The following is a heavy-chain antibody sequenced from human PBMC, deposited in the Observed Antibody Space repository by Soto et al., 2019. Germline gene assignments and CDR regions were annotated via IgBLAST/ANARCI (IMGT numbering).Heavy chain of an antibody. J-gene: IGHJ5*02. CDR3: AKDGHPPYGSAKFDP. Sequence: EVQLLESGGGLVQPGGSLRLSCAASGFTFSSYAMSWVRQAPGKGLEWVSAISGSGGSTYYADSVKGRFTISRDNSKNTPYLQMNSLRDEDTAVYYCAKDGHPPYGSAKFDPWGQGTLVTVSS. CDR1: GFTFSSYA. V-gene: IGHV3-23*01. D-gene: IGHD3-10*01. CDR2: ISGSGGST.